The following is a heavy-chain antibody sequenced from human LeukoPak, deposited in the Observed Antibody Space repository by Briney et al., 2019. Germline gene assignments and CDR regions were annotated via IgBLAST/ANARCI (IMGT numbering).Heavy chain of an antibody. J-gene: IGHJ4*01. CDR1: GDSVSSNNAA. CDR3: ARGGNYAFDS. V-gene: IGHV6-1*01. D-gene: IGHD3-16*01. Sequence: SLTLSLTCAISGDSVSSNNAAWNWIGQSPSRGLEWLGNTYYRSRWYNDYAASVIGRITINSDTSRNQFSLQLNSVTPEDTSVYYCARGGNYAFDSWGQGTLVTVSS. CDR2: TYYRSRWYN.